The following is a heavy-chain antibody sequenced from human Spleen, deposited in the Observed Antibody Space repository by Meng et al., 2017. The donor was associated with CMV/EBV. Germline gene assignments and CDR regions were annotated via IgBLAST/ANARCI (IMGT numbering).Heavy chain of an antibody. Sequence: QVQLQESGPGLVKPSGTLSLTCAVSGGSISSSNLWTGVSQVPGKGLEWIGEIYHSGSTNYNPSLKSRVTISVDKFKNQFSLKLGSVTAADTAVYYCARIERRRILKYCGSDCSTTDYWGQGTLVTVSS. CDR3: ARIERRRILKYCGSDCSTTDY. CDR1: GGSISSSNL. J-gene: IGHJ4*02. CDR2: IYHSGST. D-gene: IGHD2-21*02. V-gene: IGHV4-4*02.